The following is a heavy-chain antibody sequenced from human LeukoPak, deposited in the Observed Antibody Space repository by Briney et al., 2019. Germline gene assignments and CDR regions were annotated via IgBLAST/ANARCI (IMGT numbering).Heavy chain of an antibody. J-gene: IGHJ4*02. CDR3: ARAGSAAGTFDY. D-gene: IGHD6-13*01. V-gene: IGHV3-30*04. CDR1: GFTFSSYA. CDR2: ISYDGSNK. Sequence: PGGSLRLSCAASGFTFSSYAMHWVRQAPGKGLEWVAVISYDGSNKYYADSVKGRFTISGDNSKNTLYLQMNSLRAEDTAVYYCARAGSAAGTFDYWGQGTLVTVSS.